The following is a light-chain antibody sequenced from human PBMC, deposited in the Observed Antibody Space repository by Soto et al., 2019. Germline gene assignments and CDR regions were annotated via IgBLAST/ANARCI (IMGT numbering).Light chain of an antibody. CDR3: CSYAGSSTYV. J-gene: IGLJ1*01. Sequence: QSVLTQPASVSGSPGQSITISCTGTSSDVGSYNLVSWYQQHPGKAPKLMIYEGSKRPPGVSNRFSGSKSGNTASLTISGLQAEDEADYYCCSYAGSSTYVLGTGTKVTVL. CDR2: EGS. CDR1: SSDVGSYNL. V-gene: IGLV2-23*01.